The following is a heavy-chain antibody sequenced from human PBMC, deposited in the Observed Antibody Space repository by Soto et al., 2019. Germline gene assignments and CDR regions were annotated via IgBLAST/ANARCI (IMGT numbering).Heavy chain of an antibody. Sequence: ASVKVSCKASGYTFTSYDIYWVRQATGQGLEWMGWMNPNTGNSAYAQKFQGRVTVTSDTSINTVHMELSSLRSEDTAVYYCARRAETNGWNGFGADKYYFDFWGQGTLVTVS. CDR3: ARRAETNGWNGFGADKYYFDF. CDR2: MNPNTGNS. CDR1: GYTFTSYD. J-gene: IGHJ4*02. V-gene: IGHV1-8*01. D-gene: IGHD1-1*01.